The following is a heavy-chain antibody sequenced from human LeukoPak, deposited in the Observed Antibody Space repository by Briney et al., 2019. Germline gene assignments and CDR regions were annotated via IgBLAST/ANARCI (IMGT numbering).Heavy chain of an antibody. J-gene: IGHJ3*02. CDR1: GFTFSSYG. D-gene: IGHD4-23*01. V-gene: IGHV3-30*02. CDR3: AREYYGGNGPFEDAFDI. Sequence: PGGSLRLSCAASGFTFSSYGMHWVRQAPGKGLEWVAFIRYDGSNKYYADSVKGRFTISRDNSKNTLYLQMNSLRAEDTAVYYCAREYYGGNGPFEDAFDIWGQGTMVTVSS. CDR2: IRYDGSNK.